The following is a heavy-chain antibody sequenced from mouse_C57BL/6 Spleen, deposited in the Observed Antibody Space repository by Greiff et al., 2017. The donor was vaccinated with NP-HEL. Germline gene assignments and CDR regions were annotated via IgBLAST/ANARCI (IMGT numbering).Heavy chain of an antibody. CDR2: ISYDGSN. D-gene: IGHD2-3*01. CDR3: ARVTGLFDY. V-gene: IGHV3-6*01. Sequence: EVQLQQSGPGLVKPSQSLSLTCSVTGYSITSGYYWNWIRQFPGNKLEWMGYISYDGSNNYNQYLKNRISITRDTSQNQFFLKLNSVTTEDTATYYCARVTGLFDYWGQGTTLTVSS. CDR1: GYSITSGYY. J-gene: IGHJ2*01.